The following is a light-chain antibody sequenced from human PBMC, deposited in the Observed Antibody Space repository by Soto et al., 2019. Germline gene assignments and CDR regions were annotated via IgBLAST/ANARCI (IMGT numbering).Light chain of an antibody. CDR1: QDIRTE. CDR2: GAT. CDR3: LQDYNYART. V-gene: IGKV1-6*01. Sequence: ALQMTQSPSSLSASVGDRVTITCRASQDIRTELGWYQQKPGKAPKLLIYGATTLQSGVPSRFSDSGSGTECTLTISGLQPEDFATYYCLQDYNYARTFGQGTKVEVK. J-gene: IGKJ1*01.